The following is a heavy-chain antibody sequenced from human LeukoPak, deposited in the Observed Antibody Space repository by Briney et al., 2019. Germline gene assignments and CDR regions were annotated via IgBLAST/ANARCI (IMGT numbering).Heavy chain of an antibody. CDR3: AKVDYWSPENYFDS. V-gene: IGHV3-23*01. J-gene: IGHJ4*02. CDR1: GFPFRSYA. Sequence: PGGSLRLSCVASGFPFRSYAMTWVRQTPGKGLESVSVITDDEDTYYADSVKGRFTISRDNSQNTVFLQMSSLRVEDTAVYYCAKVDYWSPENYFDSWGQGTLVTVSS. D-gene: IGHD1-1*01. CDR2: ITDDEDT.